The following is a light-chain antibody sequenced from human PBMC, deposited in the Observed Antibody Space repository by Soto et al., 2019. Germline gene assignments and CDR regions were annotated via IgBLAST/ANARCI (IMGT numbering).Light chain of an antibody. J-gene: IGKJ2*01. CDR3: PQFNSYPRT. CDR1: QGISSA. CDR2: DAS. V-gene: IGKV1-13*02. Sequence: AIQLTQSPSSLSASVGDRVTITCRASQGISSALAWYQQKPGKAPKLLIYDASSLESGVPSRFSGSGSGTDFTLTIRSLQPEDFAPYYCPQFNSYPRTFGQGTQLEIK.